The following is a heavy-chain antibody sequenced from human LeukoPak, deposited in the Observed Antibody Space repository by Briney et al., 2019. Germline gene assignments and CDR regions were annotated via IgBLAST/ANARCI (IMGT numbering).Heavy chain of an antibody. J-gene: IGHJ3*02. CDR2: VFYNGNT. CDR3: ARGVVVAATPLDAFDI. V-gene: IGHV4-39*07. Sequence: SETLSLTCTVSGDSITNSNYFWGWIRQPPGQGLEWIGEVFYNGNTHYNPSLKSRVTVSVDTSKNQFSLKLSSVTAADTAVYYCARGVVVAATPLDAFDIWGQGTMVTVPS. CDR1: GDSITNSNYF. D-gene: IGHD2-15*01.